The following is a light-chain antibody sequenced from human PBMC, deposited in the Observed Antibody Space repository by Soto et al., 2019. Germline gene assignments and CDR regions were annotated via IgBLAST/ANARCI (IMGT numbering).Light chain of an antibody. CDR1: QSVGRN. Sequence: EIVMTQSPATLSVSPGERATLSCRASQSVGRNLAWYQQKPGQAPRLLICGAFTRATGITARFSGSGSWTEFTLTISSLQSEDFAIYSCQQYDHWPPLTFGGGTKVEIK. J-gene: IGKJ4*01. V-gene: IGKV3-15*01. CDR2: GAF. CDR3: QQYDHWPPLT.